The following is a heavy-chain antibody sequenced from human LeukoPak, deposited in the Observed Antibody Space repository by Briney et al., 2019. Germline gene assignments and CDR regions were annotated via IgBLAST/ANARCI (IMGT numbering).Heavy chain of an antibody. D-gene: IGHD3-10*01. CDR3: ARDTGGITWVRGVIITPV. CDR1: GGSISSGDYY. J-gene: IGHJ3*01. Sequence: SETLSLTCTVSGGSISSGDYYWSWIRQPPGKGLEWIGYIYYSGSTYYNPSLKSRVTISVDTSNNQFSLKLSSVTAADPALYYWARDTGGITWVRGVIITPVWAEGTRVPVCS. V-gene: IGHV4-30-4*01. CDR2: IYYSGST.